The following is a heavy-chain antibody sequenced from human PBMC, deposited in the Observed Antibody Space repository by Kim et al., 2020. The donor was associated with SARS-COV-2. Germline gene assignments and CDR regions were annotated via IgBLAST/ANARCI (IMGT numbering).Heavy chain of an antibody. CDR2: IYYSGST. Sequence: SETLSLTCTVSGGSISSSSYYWGWIRQPPGKGLEWIGSIYYSGSTYYNPSLKSRVTISVDTSKNQFSLKLSSVTAADTAVYYCARDFSPGDGMDVWGQGTTVTVSS. CDR3: ARDFSPGDGMDV. J-gene: IGHJ6*02. D-gene: IGHD3-3*01. V-gene: IGHV4-39*01. CDR1: GGSISSSSYY.